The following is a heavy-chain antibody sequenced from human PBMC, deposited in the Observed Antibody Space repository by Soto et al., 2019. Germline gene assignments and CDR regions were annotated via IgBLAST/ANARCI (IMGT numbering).Heavy chain of an antibody. V-gene: IGHV4-39*01. Sequence: SETLSLNCTVSGGSISRSSYSWGWIRQPPGEGLEWIGTFHYSESTYYNPSLESRVTISVDTSKNQFSLKVSSVTVADTAVYYCARLRGYCSSTKCYGDYGMDVWGQGTTVTVSS. CDR1: GGSISRSSYS. J-gene: IGHJ6*02. D-gene: IGHD2-2*01. CDR3: ARLRGYCSSTKCYGDYGMDV. CDR2: FHYSEST.